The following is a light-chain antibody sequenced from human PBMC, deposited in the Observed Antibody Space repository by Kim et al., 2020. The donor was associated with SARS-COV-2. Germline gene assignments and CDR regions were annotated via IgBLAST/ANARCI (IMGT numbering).Light chain of an antibody. J-gene: IGKJ1*01. CDR3: QQYNNWPPWT. CDR2: GAS. CDR1: QSVSDN. V-gene: IGKV3-15*01. Sequence: EIVMTQSPATLSVSPGERATLSCRASQSVSDNLAWYQQKPGQAPRLLVYGASTRATGIPARFSGSGSVTDFTLTINSLQSEDFAVYYCQQYNNWPPWTFGQGTKVDIK.